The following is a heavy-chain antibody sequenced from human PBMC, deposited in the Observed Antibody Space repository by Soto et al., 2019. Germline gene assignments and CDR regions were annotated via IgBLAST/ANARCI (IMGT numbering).Heavy chain of an antibody. Sequence: ASVKVSFKASGYTFTVYDIRWVRQAPGQGLEWMGWINPKSGGTMYPQKFQGRVTITWDTSISTAYMALTRLRSDDTAVYYCARDLENGGGSAGFEYWGQGTMVTVSS. CDR3: ARDLENGGGSAGFEY. CDR1: GYTFTVYD. D-gene: IGHD1-1*01. CDR2: INPKSGGT. V-gene: IGHV1-2*02. J-gene: IGHJ4*02.